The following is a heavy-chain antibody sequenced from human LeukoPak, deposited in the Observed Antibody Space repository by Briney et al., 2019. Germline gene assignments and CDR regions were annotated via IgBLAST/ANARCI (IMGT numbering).Heavy chain of an antibody. CDR3: ARGRVWFGEFLTPKTFDFDC. CDR1: GGSFSGYY. D-gene: IGHD3-10*01. Sequence: SETLSLTCAVYGGSFSGYYWSWIRQPPGKGLEWIGEINHSGSTNYNPSLKSRVTISVDTSKNQFSLKLSSVTAADTAVSYCARGRVWFGEFLTPKTFDFDCWGQGTLVTVSS. J-gene: IGHJ4*02. V-gene: IGHV4-34*01. CDR2: INHSGST.